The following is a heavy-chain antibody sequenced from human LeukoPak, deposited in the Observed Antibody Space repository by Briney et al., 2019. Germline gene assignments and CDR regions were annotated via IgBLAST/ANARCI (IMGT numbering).Heavy chain of an antibody. J-gene: IGHJ4*02. CDR2: ISSSSSYI. CDR1: GFTFSSYS. CDR3: AREGSSSWYYYFDY. Sequence: PGGSLRLSCAASGFTFSSYSMNWVCQAPGKGLEWVSSISSSSSYIYYADSVKGRFTISRDNAKNSLYLQMNSLRAEDTAVYYCAREGSSSWYYYFDYWGQGTLVTVSS. V-gene: IGHV3-21*01. D-gene: IGHD6-13*01.